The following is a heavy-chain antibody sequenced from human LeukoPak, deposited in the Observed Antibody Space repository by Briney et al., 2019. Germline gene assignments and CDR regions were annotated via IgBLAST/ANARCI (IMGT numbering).Heavy chain of an antibody. J-gene: IGHJ3*02. D-gene: IGHD5-24*01. V-gene: IGHV4-31*03. CDR3: ARAKMTTSAFDI. CDR1: GGSISSGGYY. Sequence: SQTLSLTCTVSGGSISSGGYYWSWIRQHPGEGLEWIGYIYYSGSTYYNPSLKSRVTISVETSKNQFSLKLSSVTAADTAVYYCARAKMTTSAFDIWGQGTMVTVSS. CDR2: IYYSGST.